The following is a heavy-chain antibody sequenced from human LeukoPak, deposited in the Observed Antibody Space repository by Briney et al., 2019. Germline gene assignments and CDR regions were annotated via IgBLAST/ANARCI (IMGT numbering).Heavy chain of an antibody. Sequence: SETLPLTCTVSAGSISSGSYYWSWIRQPPGKGLEWIGEINHSGSTNYNPSLKSRVTISVDTSKNQFSLKLSSVTAADTAVYYCARGTYYRPFDYWGQGTLVTVSS. J-gene: IGHJ4*02. D-gene: IGHD3-10*01. V-gene: IGHV4-39*07. CDR1: AGSISSGSYY. CDR3: ARGTYYRPFDY. CDR2: INHSGST.